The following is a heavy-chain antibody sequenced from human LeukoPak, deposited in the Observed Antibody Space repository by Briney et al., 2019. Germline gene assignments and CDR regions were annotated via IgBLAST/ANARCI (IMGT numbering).Heavy chain of an antibody. CDR2: INPNSGGT. V-gene: IGHV1-2*02. J-gene: IGHJ6*02. Sequence: GASVKVSCKASGYTFTGYYMHWVRQAPGQGLEWMGWINPNSGGTNYAQKFQGRVTITRDTSISTAYMELSRLRSDDTAVYYCAKTLWFGELSQYYYYGMDVWGQGTTVTVS. CDR1: GYTFTGYY. CDR3: AKTLWFGELSQYYYYGMDV. D-gene: IGHD3-10*01.